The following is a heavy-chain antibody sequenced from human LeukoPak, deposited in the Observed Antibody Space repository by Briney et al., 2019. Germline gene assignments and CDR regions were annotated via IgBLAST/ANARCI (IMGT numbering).Heavy chain of an antibody. V-gene: IGHV3-7*03. J-gene: IGHJ4*02. Sequence: GGSLRLSCAASGFTFSSYAMSWVRQAPGKGLEWVANIKGDGSETSYVTSVRGRFTISRDNAKNSLYLQMNNLRVEDTAVYYCAREEVKSFDNWGQGTLVNVSS. CDR1: GFTFSSYA. CDR2: IKGDGSET. CDR3: AREEVKSFDN.